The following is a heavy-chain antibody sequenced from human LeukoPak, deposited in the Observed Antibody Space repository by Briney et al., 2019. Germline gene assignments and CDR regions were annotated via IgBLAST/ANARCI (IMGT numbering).Heavy chain of an antibody. CDR3: ARSYDSRGYYYYGMDV. Sequence: SETLSLTCTVSGGSISSYYWSWIRQPPGKGLEWIGYIYYSGGPNYNPSLKSRVTISVDTSKNQFSLRLSSVTAADTAVYYCARSYDSRGYYYYGMDVWGQGTTVTVSS. D-gene: IGHD3-22*01. CDR2: IYYSGGP. V-gene: IGHV4-59*01. J-gene: IGHJ6*02. CDR1: GGSISSYY.